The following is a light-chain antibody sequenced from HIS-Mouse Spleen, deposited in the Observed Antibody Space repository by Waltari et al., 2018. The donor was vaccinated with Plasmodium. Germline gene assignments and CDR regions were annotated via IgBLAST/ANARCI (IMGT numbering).Light chain of an antibody. J-gene: IGLJ2*01. CDR2: EGS. CDR1: SSDVGGYNY. V-gene: IGLV2-23*01. CDR3: CSYAGSRMV. Sequence: QSALTQPASVSGSPGQSITISCTGTSSDVGGYNYVSWYQQHPGKAPKYMIYEGSKRPSGVSNRFSGSKSGNTASLTISGLQAEDEADYYCCSYAGSRMVFGGGTKLTVL.